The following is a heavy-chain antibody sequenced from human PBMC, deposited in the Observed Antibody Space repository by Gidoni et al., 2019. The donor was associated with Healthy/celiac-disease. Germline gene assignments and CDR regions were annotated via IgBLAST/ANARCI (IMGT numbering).Heavy chain of an antibody. CDR1: GLTFSSYW. Sequence: EVQLVESGGGLVQPGGSLRLSCAASGLTFSSYWMSWVRQAPGKGLEWVANIRQDGSEKYYVDSVKGRFTISRDNAKNSLYLQMNSLRAEDTAVYYCARGNYYYYYYMDVWGKGTTVTVSS. V-gene: IGHV3-7*04. CDR2: IRQDGSEK. CDR3: ARGNYYYYYYMDV. J-gene: IGHJ6*03.